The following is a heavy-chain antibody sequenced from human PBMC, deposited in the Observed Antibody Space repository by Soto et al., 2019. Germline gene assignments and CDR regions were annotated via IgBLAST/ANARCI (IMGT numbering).Heavy chain of an antibody. V-gene: IGHV4-31*03. CDR2: IYYSGST. D-gene: IGHD3-3*01. Sequence: TSETLSLTCTVSGCSISSSSYYWGWIRQHPGKGLEWIGYIYYSGSTYYNPSLKSRVTISVDTSKNQFSLKLSSVTAADTAVYYCARAADFWSGYLYYYGMDVWGQGTTVTVSS. CDR1: GCSISSSSYY. CDR3: ARAADFWSGYLYYYGMDV. J-gene: IGHJ6*02.